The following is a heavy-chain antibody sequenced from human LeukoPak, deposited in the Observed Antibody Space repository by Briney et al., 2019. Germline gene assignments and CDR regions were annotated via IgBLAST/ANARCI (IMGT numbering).Heavy chain of an antibody. D-gene: IGHD6-6*01. J-gene: IGHJ6*03. V-gene: IGHV4-34*01. Sequence: SETLSLTCAVYGGSFSGYYWSWIRQPPGKGLEWIGEINHSGSTNYNPSLKSRVTISVDTSKNQFSLKLSSVTAADTAVYYCARDREYSSSSALSYYYYYYMDVWGKGTTVTVSS. CDR3: ARDREYSSSSALSYYYYYYMDV. CDR1: GGSFSGYY. CDR2: INHSGST.